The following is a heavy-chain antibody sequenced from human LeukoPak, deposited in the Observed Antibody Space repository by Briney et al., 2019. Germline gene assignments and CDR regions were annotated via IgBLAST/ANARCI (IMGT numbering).Heavy chain of an antibody. D-gene: IGHD5-12*01. CDR2: ISADNGDI. J-gene: IGHJ6*03. Sequence: ASVTVSCKASGYTFTSYGISWVRQAPGQGLEWRGSISADNGDINYAEKLQGRVTVTTDTSTSTAYMELRSLTFDDTAVYYCDKNKRYEIVARNHYYYYYMDVWGKGTTVTVSS. CDR1: GYTFTSYG. V-gene: IGHV1-18*01. CDR3: DKNKRYEIVARNHYYYYYMDV.